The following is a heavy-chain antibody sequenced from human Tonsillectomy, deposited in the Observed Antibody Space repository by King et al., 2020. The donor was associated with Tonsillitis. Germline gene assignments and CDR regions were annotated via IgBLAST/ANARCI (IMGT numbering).Heavy chain of an antibody. CDR3: AGLYCGSTSCYIDY. CDR2: IYYSGST. Sequence: QLQESGPGLVKPSETLSLTCTVSGGSISSYYWSWIRQPPGKGLGWIGYIYYSGSTNYNPSLKSRVTISVDTSKNQFSLKLSSVTAADTAVYSCAGLYCGSTSCYIDYWGQGTLVTVSS. J-gene: IGHJ4*02. V-gene: IGHV4-59*08. CDR1: GGSISSYY. D-gene: IGHD2-2*01.